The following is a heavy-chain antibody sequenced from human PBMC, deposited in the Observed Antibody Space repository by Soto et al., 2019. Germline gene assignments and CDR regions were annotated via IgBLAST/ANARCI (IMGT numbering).Heavy chain of an antibody. J-gene: IGHJ4*02. Sequence: GGSLRLSCAASGLTFTSAAVSWLRQAPGKGLEWVSTLSGSGATTYYADSVKGRFTISRDNSKNTLYLQMNSLRAEDTVLYYCAKTRESGIYFYFDSWGQGALVTVSS. CDR1: GLTFTSAA. CDR2: LSGSGATT. D-gene: IGHD1-26*01. V-gene: IGHV3-23*01. CDR3: AKTRESGIYFYFDS.